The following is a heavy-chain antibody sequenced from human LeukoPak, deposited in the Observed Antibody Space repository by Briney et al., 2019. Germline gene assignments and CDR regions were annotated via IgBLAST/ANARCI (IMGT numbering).Heavy chain of an antibody. CDR3: AREYKQWLPAGPFDY. Sequence: PGGPLRLSCAASGFTFSDYYMSWIRQAPGKGLEWVSYISSSGSTIYYADSVKGRFTISRDNAKNSLYLQMNSLRAEDTAVYYCAREYKQWLPAGPFDYWGQGTLVTVSS. J-gene: IGHJ4*02. V-gene: IGHV3-11*01. CDR2: ISSSGSTI. CDR1: GFTFSDYY. D-gene: IGHD6-19*01.